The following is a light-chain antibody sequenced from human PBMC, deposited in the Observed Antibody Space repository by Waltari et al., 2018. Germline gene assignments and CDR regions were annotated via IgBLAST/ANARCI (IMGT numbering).Light chain of an antibody. CDR3: ETGGHGTWV. CDR2: VNSDGSH. CDR1: SGHSSNI. Sequence: QLVLTQSPSASASLGASVKLTFTLSSGHSSNIIAWLQQQPGKGPRYLMQVNSDGSHRKGDEIPDRFSGSSSGAERYLTISSLQSEDEADYYCETGGHGTWVFGGGTKLTVL. J-gene: IGLJ3*02. V-gene: IGLV4-69*01.